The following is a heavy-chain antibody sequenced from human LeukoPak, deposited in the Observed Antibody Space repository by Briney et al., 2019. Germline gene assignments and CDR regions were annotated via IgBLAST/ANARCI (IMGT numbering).Heavy chain of an antibody. CDR2: INHSGST. CDR3: ARLTHRAYYYGSGSYYKVFDY. V-gene: IGHV4-34*01. J-gene: IGHJ4*02. Sequence: SETLSLTCAVYGGSFSGYYWSWIRQPPGKGLEWIGEINHSGSTNYNPSLKSRVTISADTSKNQFSLKLSSVTAADTAVYYCARLTHRAYYYGSGSYYKVFDYWGQGTLVTVSS. D-gene: IGHD3-10*01. CDR1: GGSFSGYY.